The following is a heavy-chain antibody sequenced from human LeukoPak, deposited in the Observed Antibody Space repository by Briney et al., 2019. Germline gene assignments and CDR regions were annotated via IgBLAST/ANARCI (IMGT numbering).Heavy chain of an antibody. CDR1: GYSFTSYW. CDR3: ARQNNYCSGGSCYLGWFDP. Sequence: GESLKISCKGSGYSFTSYWIGWVRQMPGKGLEWMGIIYPGDSDTRYSPSFQGQVTISADESISTAYLQWSSLKASDTAMYYCARQNNYCSGGSCYLGWFDPWGQGTLVTVSS. D-gene: IGHD2-15*01. V-gene: IGHV5-51*01. CDR2: IYPGDSDT. J-gene: IGHJ5*02.